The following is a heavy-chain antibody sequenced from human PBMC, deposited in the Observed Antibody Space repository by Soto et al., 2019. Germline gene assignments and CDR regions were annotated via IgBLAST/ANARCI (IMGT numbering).Heavy chain of an antibody. V-gene: IGHV3-74*01. Sequence: EVQLVESGGGLVQPGGSLRLSCAASGFTFSSYWMHWVRQAPGKGLVWVSRITSDGSSTSYADSVTGRFTISRDNAKNTLYLQMHSLRAEDTAVYYCVRTSLVVAAATREDYWGQGTLVTVSS. J-gene: IGHJ4*02. CDR2: ITSDGSST. CDR3: VRTSLVVAAATREDY. CDR1: GFTFSSYW. D-gene: IGHD2-15*01.